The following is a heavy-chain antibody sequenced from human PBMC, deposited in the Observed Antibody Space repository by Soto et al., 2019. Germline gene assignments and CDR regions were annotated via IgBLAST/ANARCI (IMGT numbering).Heavy chain of an antibody. CDR3: ARDWTVYCSGGSCYDPFDY. D-gene: IGHD2-15*01. CDR1: GFTFSSYS. J-gene: IGHJ4*02. V-gene: IGHV3-21*01. CDR2: ISSSSSYI. Sequence: DGSLRLSCAASGFTFSSYSMNWVRQAPGKGLEWVSSISSSSSYIYYADSVKGRFTICRDNAKNSLYLQMNSLRAEDTAVYYCARDWTVYCSGGSCYDPFDYWGQGTLVTVSS.